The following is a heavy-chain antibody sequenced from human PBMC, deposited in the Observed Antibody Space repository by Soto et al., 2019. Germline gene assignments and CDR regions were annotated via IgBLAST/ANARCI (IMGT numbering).Heavy chain of an antibody. D-gene: IGHD2-2*01. CDR1: GFTVSPNY. J-gene: IGHJ6*03. CDR3: ARESGPGYYYMDV. V-gene: IGHV3-53*04. CDR2: IYGGGST. Sequence: GGSLRHSCGASGFTVSPNYMSCVSQAPGKGLEWVSVIYGGGSTYYADSVKGRFTISRHITKNTLYLQMNSLRAEDTAVYYCARESGPGYYYMDVWGKGTTVTVSS.